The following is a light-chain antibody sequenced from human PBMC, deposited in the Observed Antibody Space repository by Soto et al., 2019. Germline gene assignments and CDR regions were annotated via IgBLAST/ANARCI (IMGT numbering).Light chain of an antibody. V-gene: IGKV1-5*03. J-gene: IGKJ4*01. Sequence: DIQMTQSPSTLSASVGDRVTITCRASQTISNWLAWYQQKPGKAPKFLIYKASSLESGVPSRFSGSGSGTEFHLPNSNLQTDDFATYFRPQYKSDPPTFGGGAKVEIK. CDR1: QTISNW. CDR2: KAS. CDR3: PQYKSDPPT.